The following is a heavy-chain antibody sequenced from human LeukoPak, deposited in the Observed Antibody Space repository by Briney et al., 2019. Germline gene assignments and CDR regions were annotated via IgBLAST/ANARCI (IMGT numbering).Heavy chain of an antibody. CDR1: GFIFSTYS. D-gene: IGHD6-13*01. CDR3: ARVAVSSPIKQLIDAFDI. V-gene: IGHV3-21*01. CDR2: ISSSSSYI. J-gene: IGHJ3*02. Sequence: GGSLRLSCAASGFIFSTYSMNWVRQAPGKGLEWVSSISSSSSYIYYADSLKGRFTISRDNAKNSLYLQMNSLRAEDTAVYYCARVAVSSPIKQLIDAFDIWGQGTMVTVSS.